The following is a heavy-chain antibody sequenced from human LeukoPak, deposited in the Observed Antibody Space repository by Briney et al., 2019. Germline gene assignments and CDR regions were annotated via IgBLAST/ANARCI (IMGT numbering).Heavy chain of an antibody. Sequence: GGSLRLSCAASGFSFSSYWMTWVRQAPGKGLEWVANINQDGSDRYYVDSVKGRFTISRDNAKSSLYLQMNSLRAEDTAVYFCARDGGSSDYDLFDYWGQGTLVTVSP. CDR1: GFSFSSYW. D-gene: IGHD5-12*01. V-gene: IGHV3-7*05. CDR3: ARDGGSSDYDLFDY. J-gene: IGHJ4*02. CDR2: INQDGSDR.